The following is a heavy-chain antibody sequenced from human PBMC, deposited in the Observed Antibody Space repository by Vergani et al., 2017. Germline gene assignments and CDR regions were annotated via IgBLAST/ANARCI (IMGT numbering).Heavy chain of an antibody. Sequence: QVQLVQSGAEVKKPGASVKVSCKASGYTFTSYDINWVRQATGQGLEWMGWMNPNSGNTGYAQKFQGRVTMTRNTSISTAYMELSSLRSEDTAVYYCARDLGYCSSTSCYGERYFDYWGQGTLVTVSS. J-gene: IGHJ4*02. CDR1: GYTFTSYD. CDR2: MNPNSGNT. V-gene: IGHV1-8*01. CDR3: ARDLGYCSSTSCYGERYFDY. D-gene: IGHD2-2*01.